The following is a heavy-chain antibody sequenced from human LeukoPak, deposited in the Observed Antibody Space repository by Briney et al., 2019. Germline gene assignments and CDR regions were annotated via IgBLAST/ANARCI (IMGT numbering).Heavy chain of an antibody. CDR3: ARGSYGSGFYLWFDP. J-gene: IGHJ5*02. CDR1: GGSFSTNA. V-gene: IGHV1-69*13. CDR2: IIPIFGSA. Sequence: SVKVSCKASGGSFSTNAIAWVRQAPGQGLEWMGGIIPIFGSANYAQTFQGRVTITADESTSTAYMELSSLRSEDTAVYYCARGSYGSGFYLWFDPWGQGTQVSVSS. D-gene: IGHD3-10*01.